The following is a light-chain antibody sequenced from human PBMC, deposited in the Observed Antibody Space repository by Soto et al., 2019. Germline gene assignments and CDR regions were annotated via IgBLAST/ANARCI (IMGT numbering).Light chain of an antibody. CDR1: QSISTW. CDR2: KAS. Sequence: DIQMTQSPSTLSASVGGRVTITCRSSQSISTWLAWYQQKPGKVPKLLIYKASTLESGVPSRFSGSGSGTEFTLTISSLQPDDFATYYCQQYNDYWTFGQGTKVDIK. CDR3: QQYNDYWT. V-gene: IGKV1-5*03. J-gene: IGKJ1*01.